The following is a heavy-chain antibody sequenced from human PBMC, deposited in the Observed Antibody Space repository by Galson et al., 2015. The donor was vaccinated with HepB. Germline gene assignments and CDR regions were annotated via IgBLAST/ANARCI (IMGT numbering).Heavy chain of an antibody. J-gene: IGHJ3*02. CDR3: AKDQGLSSSGGDGFDI. D-gene: IGHD6-19*01. CDR2: TYYKSKWYD. Sequence: CAISGDSVSSNGAAWNWIRQAPSRGLEWLGRTYYKSKWYDGYAVSVKSRITITPDTSRNQFSLRLNSVTPEDTAIYYCAKDQGLSSSGGDGFDIWGLGTVVTVST. CDR1: GDSVSSNGAA. V-gene: IGHV6-1*01.